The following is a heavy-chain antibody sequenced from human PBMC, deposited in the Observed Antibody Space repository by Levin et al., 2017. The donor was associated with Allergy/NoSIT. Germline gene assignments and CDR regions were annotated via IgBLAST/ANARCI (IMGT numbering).Heavy chain of an antibody. J-gene: IGHJ4*02. Sequence: GGSLRLSCAASGFTFDDYTMHWVRQAPGKGLEWVSLISWDGGSTYYADSVKGRFTISRDNSKNSLYLQMNSLRTEDTALYYCARGDSVGGNYLPFDYWGQGTLVTVSS. D-gene: IGHD1-7*01. V-gene: IGHV3-43*01. CDR1: GFTFDDYT. CDR2: ISWDGGST. CDR3: ARGDSVGGNYLPFDY.